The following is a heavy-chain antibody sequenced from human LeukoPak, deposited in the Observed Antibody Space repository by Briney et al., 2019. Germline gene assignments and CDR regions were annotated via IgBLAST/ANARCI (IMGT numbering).Heavy chain of an antibody. CDR2: INAGNGNT. CDR3: ARGSFDP. V-gene: IGHV1-3*01. CDR1: GYTFTSYA. J-gene: IGHJ5*02. Sequence: ASVKVSCKASGYTFTSYAMHWVRQAPGQRLEWMGWINAGNGNTKYSQKFQGRVTITRDTSASTAYMELSSLRSEDTAVYYCARGSFDPWGQGALVTVSS.